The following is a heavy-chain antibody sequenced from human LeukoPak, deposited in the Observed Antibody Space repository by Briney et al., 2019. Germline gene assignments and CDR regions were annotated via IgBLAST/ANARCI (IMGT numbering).Heavy chain of an antibody. CDR2: IKSDGST. D-gene: IGHD3-22*01. Sequence: GGSLRLSCAASGFTFNSYWMHWVRQAPGKGLVWVSRIKSDGSTRYSDSVKGRFTISQDNAKNTVSLQMTSLRAEDTGVYYCARAPSEIGGYYPEYFRHWGKGTMVIVSS. CDR3: ARAPSEIGGYYPEYFRH. J-gene: IGHJ1*01. V-gene: IGHV3-74*01. CDR1: GFTFNSYW.